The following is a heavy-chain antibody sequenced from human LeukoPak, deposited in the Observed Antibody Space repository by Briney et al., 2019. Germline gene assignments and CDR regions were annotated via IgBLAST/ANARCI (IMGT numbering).Heavy chain of an antibody. CDR2: IYYSGNT. CDR3: ARGVGYDDTLGSYYGFFDY. V-gene: IGHV4-39*07. J-gene: IGHJ4*02. D-gene: IGHD3-22*01. CDR1: GDSISTSNSY. Sequence: SETLSLTCTVSGDSISTSNSYWGWIRQPPGKGLEWIGSIYYSGNTYYNPSLKSRVTLSVDTSKNELSLQLNSVTAADTAVYFCARGVGYDDTLGSYYGFFDYWGQGTLVAVSS.